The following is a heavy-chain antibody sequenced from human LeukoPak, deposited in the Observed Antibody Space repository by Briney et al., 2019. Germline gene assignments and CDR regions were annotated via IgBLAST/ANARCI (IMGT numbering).Heavy chain of an antibody. CDR1: GFTFSSYS. D-gene: IGHD3-22*01. CDR2: ISSSSSYI. Sequence: PGGSLRLSCAASGFTFSSYSMNWVRQAPGKGLEWVASISSSSSYIYYADSVNGRFTISRDNAKNSLYLQMNSLRAEDTAVYYCAREGITMIVAWGQGTLVTVSS. J-gene: IGHJ5*02. CDR3: AREGITMIVA. V-gene: IGHV3-21*01.